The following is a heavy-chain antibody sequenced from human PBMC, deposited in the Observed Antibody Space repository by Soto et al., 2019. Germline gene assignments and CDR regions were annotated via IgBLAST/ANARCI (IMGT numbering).Heavy chain of an antibody. CDR3: ALYCSSTSCYGQWDY. CDR2: IYYSGTT. CDR1: GASITNYY. V-gene: IGHV4-59*03. Sequence: NPSETLSLTCTVSGASITNYYWSWIRQPPGQGLEWIGYIYYSGTTNYNPSLKSRVTISVDTSKNQFSLKLTSVTAADTAVYYCALYCSSTSCYGQWDYWGQGTLVTVSS. J-gene: IGHJ4*02. D-gene: IGHD2-2*01.